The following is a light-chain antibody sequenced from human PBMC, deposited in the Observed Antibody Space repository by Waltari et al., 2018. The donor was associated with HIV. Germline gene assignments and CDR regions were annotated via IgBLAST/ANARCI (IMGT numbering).Light chain of an antibody. CDR3: SSYSTNTNNSPWV. CDR2: DVS. V-gene: IGLV2-14*03. Sequence: QSALAQPASVSGSPGQSITISCTGTTSDVGTYNYVSWYQKHPGKGPKLVIFDVSHRPSGISERFSGSRSCNTASLTISGLRAEDEADYFCSSYSTNTNNSPWVFGGGTKVTVL. CDR1: TSDVGTYNY. J-gene: IGLJ3*02.